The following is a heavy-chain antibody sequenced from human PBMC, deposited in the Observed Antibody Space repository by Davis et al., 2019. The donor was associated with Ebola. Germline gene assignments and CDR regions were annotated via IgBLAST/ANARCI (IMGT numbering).Heavy chain of an antibody. D-gene: IGHD1-26*01. CDR1: GFTFSRYS. CDR3: AKDTSNIWFDI. CDR2: ISSSSYYI. V-gene: IGHV3-21*04. Sequence: GESLKISCAASGFTFSRYSMNWVRQAPGKGLEWVSSISSSSYYIYYADSLKGRFTIFRDNAKNSLYLQINGLRVEDTAIYYCAKDTSNIWFDIWGQGTMVTVSS. J-gene: IGHJ3*02.